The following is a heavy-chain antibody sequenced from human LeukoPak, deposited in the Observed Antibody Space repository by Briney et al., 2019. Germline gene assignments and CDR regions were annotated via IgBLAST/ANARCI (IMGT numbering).Heavy chain of an antibody. J-gene: IGHJ5*02. CDR2: IYYSGST. D-gene: IGHD3-10*01. CDR3: ARGPHMVRGVISGWFNP. V-gene: IGHV4-34*01. Sequence: SETLSLTCAVYGGSFSGYYWGWIRQPPGKGLEWIGSIYYSGSTYYNPSLKSRVTISVDTSKNQFSLKLSSVTAADTAVYYCARGPHMVRGVISGWFNPWGQGTLVTVSS. CDR1: GGSFSGYY.